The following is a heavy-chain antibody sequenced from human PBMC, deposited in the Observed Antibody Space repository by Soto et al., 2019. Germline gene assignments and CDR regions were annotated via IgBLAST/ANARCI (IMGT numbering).Heavy chain of an antibody. CDR3: ARERGVLSEAFDI. Sequence: SQTLSLTCAISGDSVSSNSAAWNWLRRSPSRGLEWLGRTYYRSKWYNDYVVSVKSRITINPDTSKNQFSLQLNSVTPEDTAVYYCARERGVLSEAFDIWGQGTVVTVSS. CDR2: TYYRSKWYN. CDR1: GDSVSSNSAA. D-gene: IGHD3-10*01. V-gene: IGHV6-1*01. J-gene: IGHJ3*02.